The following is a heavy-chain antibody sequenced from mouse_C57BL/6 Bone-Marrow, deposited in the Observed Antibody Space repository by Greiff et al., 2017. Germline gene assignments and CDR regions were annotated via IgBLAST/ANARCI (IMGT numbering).Heavy chain of an antibody. V-gene: IGHV1-54*01. D-gene: IGHD2-3*01. CDR2: INPGSGGT. J-gene: IGHJ3*01. CDR1: GYAFTNYL. CDR3: ARDDGYYRFAY. Sequence: LEESGAELVRPGTSVKVSCKASGYAFTNYLIEWVKQRPGQGLEWIGVINPGSGGTNYNEKFKGKATLTADKSSSTAYMQLSILTSEDSAVYFCARDDGYYRFAYWGQGTLVTVAA.